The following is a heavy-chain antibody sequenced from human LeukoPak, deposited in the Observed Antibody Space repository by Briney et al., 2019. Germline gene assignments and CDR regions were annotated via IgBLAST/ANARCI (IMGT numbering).Heavy chain of an antibody. Sequence: SETLSLTCTVSGGSISSSTYYWGWIRQPPGKGLEWIGSIYYSGSTNYNPSLKSRVTISVDTSKNQFSLKLSSVTAADTAVYYCARGRRYSYGYLERYNWFDPWGQGTLVTVSS. CDR1: GGSISSSTYY. CDR3: ARGRRYSYGYLERYNWFDP. J-gene: IGHJ5*02. CDR2: IYYSGST. V-gene: IGHV4-39*07. D-gene: IGHD5-18*01.